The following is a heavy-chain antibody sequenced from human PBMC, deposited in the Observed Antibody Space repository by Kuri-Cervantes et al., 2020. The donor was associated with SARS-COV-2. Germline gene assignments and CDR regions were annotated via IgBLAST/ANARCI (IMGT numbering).Heavy chain of an antibody. V-gene: IGHV3-30*04. CDR1: GLTFSTYA. CDR2: ISYDGTNQ. J-gene: IGHJ4*02. Sequence: GGSLRLSCAASGLTFSTYAMYWVRQTPGKGLEWVALISYDGTNQYYADSVKGRFTISRDNSKNTLYLQMNSLRAEDTAVYYCARDPDDILTGPFDYWGQGTLVTVSS. CDR3: ARDPDDILTGPFDY. D-gene: IGHD3-9*01.